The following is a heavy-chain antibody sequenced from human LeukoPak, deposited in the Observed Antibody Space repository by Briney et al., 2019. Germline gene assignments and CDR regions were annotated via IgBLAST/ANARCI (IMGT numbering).Heavy chain of an antibody. Sequence: PSETLSLTCAVYGGSFSGYYWSWIRQPPGKGLEWIGEINHSGSTNYNPSLKSRVTISVDTSKNQFSLKLSSVTAADTAVYYCARRRCSSTSCPGGRRPYYMDVWGKGTTVTVSS. CDR3: ARRRCSSTSCPGGRRPYYMDV. J-gene: IGHJ6*03. CDR1: GGSFSGYY. V-gene: IGHV4-34*01. D-gene: IGHD2-2*01. CDR2: INHSGST.